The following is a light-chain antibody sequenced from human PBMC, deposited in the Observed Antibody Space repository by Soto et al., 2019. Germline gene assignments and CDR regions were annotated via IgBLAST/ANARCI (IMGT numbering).Light chain of an antibody. CDR1: SSDVGGYDF. CDR2: DVS. CDR3: CSHAGFNTPYV. J-gene: IGLJ1*01. V-gene: IGLV2-11*01. Sequence: QSVLTQPRSVSGSPGQSVTISCTGTSSDVGGYDFVSWYQQHPGKAPKLMISDVSKRPSGVPDRFSGSKSGNTASLTISGLQAEDEADYYCCSHAGFNTPYVFATGTKVTVL.